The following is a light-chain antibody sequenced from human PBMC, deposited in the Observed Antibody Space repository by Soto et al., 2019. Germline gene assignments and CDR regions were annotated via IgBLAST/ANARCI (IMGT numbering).Light chain of an antibody. CDR1: PSVSSY. CDR2: DAS. J-gene: IGKJ2*01. V-gene: IGKV3-11*01. Sequence: EIVLTQSPANLSLSPGERSTLSCRTSPSVSSYLAWYQQNPGQAPRLVIYDASNRATCIPARFSGSGSGTDFTLSLSSLEPEDFAVYYCQQRYNWPPYTFGQGTKLEIK. CDR3: QQRYNWPPYT.